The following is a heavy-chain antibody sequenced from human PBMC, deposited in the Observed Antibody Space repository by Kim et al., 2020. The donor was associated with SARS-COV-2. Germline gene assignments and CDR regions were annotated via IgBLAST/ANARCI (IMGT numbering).Heavy chain of an antibody. J-gene: IGHJ5*02. CDR2: ISHSGNT. Sequence: SETLSLTCAVYGESFSGFYWSWIRQPPGKGLEWIGEISHSGNTNYDPSLKSRVTISVDSSKNQFSLKLSSVTAADTAVYYCARGRSRWCSNGVCYPASPFDPWGRGTLVTVSS. CDR3: ARGRSRWCSNGVCYPASPFDP. CDR1: GESFSGFY. D-gene: IGHD2-8*01. V-gene: IGHV4-34*01.